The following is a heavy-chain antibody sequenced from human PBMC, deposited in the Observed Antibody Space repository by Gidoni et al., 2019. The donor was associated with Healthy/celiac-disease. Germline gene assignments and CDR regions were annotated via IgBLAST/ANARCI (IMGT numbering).Heavy chain of an antibody. CDR2: IKPNSGGT. CDR1: GYTFTRYY. CDR3: ARDQGIGQWLVRFYY. J-gene: IGHJ4*02. V-gene: IGHV1-2*02. Sequence: QVQLVQSGAEVKKPGASVKVSCQACGYTFTRYYMHWVRQAPGQGLEWSGWIKPNSGGTNYAPKFQGMVTMNSDTSISTAYMELSRLRSDDTAVYYCARDQGIGQWLVRFYYWGQGTLVTVSS. D-gene: IGHD6-19*01.